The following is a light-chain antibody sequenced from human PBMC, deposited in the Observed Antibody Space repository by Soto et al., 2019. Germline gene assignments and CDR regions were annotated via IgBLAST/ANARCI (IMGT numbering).Light chain of an antibody. J-gene: IGKJ1*01. CDR2: KAS. CDR1: QPIRGW. V-gene: IGKV1-5*03. CDR3: RQYNSYSWT. Sequence: DIQMTQSPSTLSGSVGDRVTITCRASQPIRGWLAWYQQKPGKAPNLLIYKASTLVSGVPSRFPHSVSGTEVTLTVINLRPGDFANYICRQYNSYSWTLGQVTK.